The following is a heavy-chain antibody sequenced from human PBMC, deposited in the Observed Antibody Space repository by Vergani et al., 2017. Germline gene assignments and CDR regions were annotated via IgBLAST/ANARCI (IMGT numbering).Heavy chain of an antibody. D-gene: IGHD2-15*01. Sequence: EVQLVESGGGLVQPGGSLRLSCTASGFTVTSHYMSWVRQAPGKGLECVSIIYSGGDTDYADSVKGRFIISRDTFKNTVYLQMKSLRTEDAAVYYCARVGYCTGGSCYFDGKPWFDSWGQGTLVSVSS. CDR1: GFTVTSHY. V-gene: IGHV3-66*02. CDR3: ARVGYCTGGSCYFDGKPWFDS. J-gene: IGHJ5*01. CDR2: IYSGGDT.